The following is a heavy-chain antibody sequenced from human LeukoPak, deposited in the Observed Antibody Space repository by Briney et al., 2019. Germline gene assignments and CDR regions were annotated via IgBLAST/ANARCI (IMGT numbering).Heavy chain of an antibody. CDR1: PGYGFTSHW. CDR3: ARHLVEGNTRKWFDL. Sequence: GGSLRLSCVTSPGYGFTSHWMNWVRQAPGKGLEWVANIKEYGSEKYYVDSVKGRFTASRDDAKNSLYLQMTSLRAEDTAVYYCARHLVEGNTRKWFDLWGQGTLVTVSS. J-gene: IGHJ5*02. V-gene: IGHV3-7*01. CDR2: IKEYGSEK. D-gene: IGHD1-26*01.